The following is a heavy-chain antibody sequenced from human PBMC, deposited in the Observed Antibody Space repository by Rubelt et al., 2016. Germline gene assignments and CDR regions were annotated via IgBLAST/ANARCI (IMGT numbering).Heavy chain of an antibody. J-gene: IGHJ2*01. CDR3: ARGDATVPRSYWYFDL. V-gene: IGHV1-24*01. Sequence: QVQLVQSGAEVKKPGASVKVSCKVSGYTLTELSMHWVRQAPGKGLEWMGGFDPEDGETIYAQKFQGRVTMTADDSTSTAYMELSSLGSEDTAVYYCARGDATVPRSYWYFDLWGRGTLVTVSS. CDR1: GYTLTELS. D-gene: IGHD4-17*01. CDR2: FDPEDGET.